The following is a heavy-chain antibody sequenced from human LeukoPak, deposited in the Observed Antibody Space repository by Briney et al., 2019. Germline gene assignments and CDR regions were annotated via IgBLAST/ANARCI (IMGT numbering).Heavy chain of an antibody. V-gene: IGHV4-59*08. Sequence: SETLSLTCTVSGASISTYYWSWIRQPPGKGLEWIGYIYDSGSTNYNPSLKSRVTISVDTSKNQFSLKLSSVTAADTAVYYCASGLSGGAFDIWGQGTMVTVSS. CDR2: IYDSGST. CDR3: ASGLSGGAFDI. CDR1: GASISTYY. J-gene: IGHJ3*02.